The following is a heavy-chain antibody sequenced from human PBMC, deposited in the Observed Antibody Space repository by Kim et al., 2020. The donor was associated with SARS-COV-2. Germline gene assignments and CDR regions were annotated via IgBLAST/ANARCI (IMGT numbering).Heavy chain of an antibody. J-gene: IGHJ4*02. CDR2: ISAYNGNT. Sequence: ASVKVSCKASGYTFTSYGISWVRQAPGQGLEWMGWISAYNGNTNYAQKLQGRVTMTTDTSTSTAYMELRSLRSDDTAVYYCARERGRNMVVALYYFDYWGQGTLVTVSS. CDR1: GYTFTSYG. V-gene: IGHV1-18*01. CDR3: ARERGRNMVVALYYFDY. D-gene: IGHD2-15*01.